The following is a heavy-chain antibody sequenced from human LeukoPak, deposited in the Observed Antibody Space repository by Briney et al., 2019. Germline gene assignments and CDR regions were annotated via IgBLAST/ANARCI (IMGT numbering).Heavy chain of an antibody. CDR1: GYSFTSYW. J-gene: IGHJ5*02. CDR2: IYPGDSDT. D-gene: IGHD2-15*01. CDR3: ARQGCSGGSCYFSWLDP. Sequence: GESLKISCKGSGYSFTSYWIGWVRQMPGKGLEWMGIIYPGDSDTRYSPSFQGQVTISADKSISTAYLQWSSLKASDTAMYYCARQGCSGGSCYFSWLDPWGQGTLVTVSS. V-gene: IGHV5-51*01.